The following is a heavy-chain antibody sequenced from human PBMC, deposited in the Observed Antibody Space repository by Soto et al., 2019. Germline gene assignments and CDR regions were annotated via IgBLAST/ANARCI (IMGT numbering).Heavy chain of an antibody. CDR1: GGTFSSYA. CDR3: AGFGVLQGYNWFDP. J-gene: IGHJ5*02. Sequence: QVQLVQSGAEVKKPGSSVKVSCKASGGTFSSYAISWVRQAPGQGLEWMGGIIPIFGTANYAQKFQGRVTITADESTSTAYMQLSSLRAEDTAVYYCAGFGVLQGYNWFDPWGQGTLVTVSS. CDR2: IIPIFGTA. V-gene: IGHV1-69*12. D-gene: IGHD3-10*01.